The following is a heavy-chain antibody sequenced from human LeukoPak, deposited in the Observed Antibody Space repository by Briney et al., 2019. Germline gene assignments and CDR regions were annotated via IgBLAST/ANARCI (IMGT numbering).Heavy chain of an antibody. D-gene: IGHD2-15*01. CDR3: ARTLGSDFDY. CDR1: GGSISSYY. V-gene: IGHV4-59*01. Sequence: PSETLSLTCTVSGGSISSYYWSWIRQPPGKGLEWIGYIYYSGSTNYNPSLKSRVTISVDTSKNQFSLKLSSVTAADTAVYYCARTLGSDFDYWGQGTLVTVSS. J-gene: IGHJ4*02. CDR2: IYYSGST.